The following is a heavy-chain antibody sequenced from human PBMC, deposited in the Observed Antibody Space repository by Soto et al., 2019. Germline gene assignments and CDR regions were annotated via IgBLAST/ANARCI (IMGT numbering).Heavy chain of an antibody. CDR1: GYTFTNYD. D-gene: IGHD1-26*01. CDR3: ASGVGTHYYYGMHV. Sequence: QVQLVQSGAEVKKPGASVKVSCKASGYTFTNYDINWVRQATGQGLEWMGWMNPNRGNTGYAQKFQGRVTMTRNTSISTAYMELSSLRSEDTAVYYCASGVGTHYYYGMHVWGQGTTVTVSS. CDR2: MNPNRGNT. V-gene: IGHV1-8*01. J-gene: IGHJ6*02.